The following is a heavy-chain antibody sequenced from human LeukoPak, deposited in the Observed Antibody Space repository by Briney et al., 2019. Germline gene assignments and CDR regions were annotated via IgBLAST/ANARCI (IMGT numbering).Heavy chain of an antibody. V-gene: IGHV3-23*01. CDR1: GFIVSSNF. Sequence: PGGSLRLSCGASGFIVSSNFMTWVRQSPGKGLEWVSGISGSGGDTYYADSVKGRFTVSRDNYKKTLYVQMNSLRAEDTAVYYCAKGPLAVEHSTHRFDFWGQGTLVTVSS. J-gene: IGHJ4*02. CDR3: AKGPLAVEHSTHRFDF. CDR2: ISGSGGDT. D-gene: IGHD1/OR15-1a*01.